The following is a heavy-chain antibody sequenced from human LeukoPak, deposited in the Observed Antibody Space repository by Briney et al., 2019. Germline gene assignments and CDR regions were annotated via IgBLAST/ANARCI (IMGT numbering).Heavy chain of an antibody. Sequence: PSQTLSLTCTVSGGSISSGSYYWSWIRQPAGKGLEWIGRIYTSGSTNYNPSLKRRVTISVDTSKNQFSLKLSSVTAVDTAVYYCARASGIAARSGPYYYYYMDVWGKGTTVTVSS. CDR2: IYTSGST. J-gene: IGHJ6*03. CDR3: ARASGIAARSGPYYYYYMDV. D-gene: IGHD6-6*01. CDR1: GGSISSGSYY. V-gene: IGHV4-61*02.